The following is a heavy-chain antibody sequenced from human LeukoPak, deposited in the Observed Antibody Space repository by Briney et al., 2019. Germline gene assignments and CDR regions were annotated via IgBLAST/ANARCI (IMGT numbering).Heavy chain of an antibody. V-gene: IGHV3-48*03. J-gene: IGHJ4*02. CDR2: ISSSGSTI. CDR1: GFTFSGYE. Sequence: PGGSLRLSCAASGFTFSGYEMNWVRQAPGKGLEWVAYISSSGSTIYYADSVKGRFTISRDNAKNSLYLQMNSLRAEDTAVYYCARDRKWLRADFDYWGQGTLVTVSS. D-gene: IGHD5-12*01. CDR3: ARDRKWLRADFDY.